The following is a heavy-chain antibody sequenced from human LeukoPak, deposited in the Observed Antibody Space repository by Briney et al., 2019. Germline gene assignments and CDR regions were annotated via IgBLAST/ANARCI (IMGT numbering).Heavy chain of an antibody. CDR1: GYTFTSYW. CDR3: ARRSYYDSSGYYPKLYYFDY. J-gene: IGHJ4*02. D-gene: IGHD3-22*01. Sequence: GESLKISCKGSGYTFTSYWIGWVRQIPGKGLEWMGIIYPGDSDTRYSPSFQGQVTISADKSISTAYRQWSSLKASDTAMYYCARRSYYDSSGYYPKLYYFDYWGQGTLVTVSS. CDR2: IYPGDSDT. V-gene: IGHV5-51*01.